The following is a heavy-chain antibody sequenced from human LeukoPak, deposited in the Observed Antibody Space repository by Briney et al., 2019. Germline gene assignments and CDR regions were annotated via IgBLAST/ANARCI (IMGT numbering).Heavy chain of an antibody. CDR3: ARTDTFGNWFDP. V-gene: IGHV4-39*01. D-gene: IGHD3-16*01. CDR1: GGSISSANHY. J-gene: IGHJ5*02. CDR2: IYYSGST. Sequence: SETLSLTCSVSGGSISSANHYWGWVRQPPGKGLEWIGTIYYSGSTIYSPSLNSRVTISVDTSKNQFSLRLSSVTATDTAVYYCARTDTFGNWFDPWGQGTLVTVSS.